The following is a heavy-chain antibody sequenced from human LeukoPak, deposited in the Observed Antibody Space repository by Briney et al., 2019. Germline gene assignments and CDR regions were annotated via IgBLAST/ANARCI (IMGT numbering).Heavy chain of an antibody. J-gene: IGHJ4*02. Sequence: GGSLRLSCAASGFTFSSYAMHWVRQAPGKGLEWVGRIKTKADGGTTDYAAPVKGRFTISRDDSKNTLFLQMNSLKTEDTAVYYCTKRRGYSGQGNFDYWGQGTLVTVSS. V-gene: IGHV3-15*01. CDR3: TKRRGYSGQGNFDY. CDR1: GFTFSSYA. D-gene: IGHD5-12*01. CDR2: IKTKADGGTT.